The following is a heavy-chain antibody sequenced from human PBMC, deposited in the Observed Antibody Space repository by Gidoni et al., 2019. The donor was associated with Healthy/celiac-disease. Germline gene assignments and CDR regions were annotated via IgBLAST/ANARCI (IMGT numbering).Heavy chain of an antibody. CDR1: GFTFSSYA. J-gene: IGHJ4*02. D-gene: IGHD3-22*01. Sequence: QVQLVESGGGVVQPGRSLRLSCAASGFTFSSYAMHWVRQAPGKGLEWVAVISYDGSNKYYADSVKGRFTISRDNSKNTLYLQMNSLRAEDTAVYYCARAGTYYYDSSGYYVDYWGQGTLVTVSS. CDR3: ARAGTYYYDSSGYYVDY. V-gene: IGHV3-30-3*01. CDR2: ISYDGSNK.